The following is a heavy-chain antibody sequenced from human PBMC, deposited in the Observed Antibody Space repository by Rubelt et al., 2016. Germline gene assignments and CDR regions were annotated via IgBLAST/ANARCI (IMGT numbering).Heavy chain of an antibody. D-gene: IGHD3-22*01. CDR3: ARGRGDYYDSSGLGSNFAFDI. J-gene: IGHJ3*02. Sequence: IYYGGSTNYNPSLKSRVTISVDTSKNQFSLKLSSVTAADTAVYYCARGRGDYYDSSGLGSNFAFDIWGQGTMVTVSS. CDR2: IYYGGST. V-gene: IGHV4-59*12.